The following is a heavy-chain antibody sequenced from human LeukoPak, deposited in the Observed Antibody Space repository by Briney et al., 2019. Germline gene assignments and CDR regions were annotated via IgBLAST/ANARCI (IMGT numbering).Heavy chain of an antibody. CDR1: GGSISSSSYY. D-gene: IGHD2-2*02. Sequence: SETLSLTCTVSGGSISSSSYYWGWIPQPPGKGLERVGSFYYSGSTYYNPSLKSRVTISVDTSKNQFSLKLSSVTAADTAVYYCARRVVVPAALLYYFDYWGQGTLVTVSS. V-gene: IGHV4-39*01. CDR2: FYYSGST. CDR3: ARRVVVPAALLYYFDY. J-gene: IGHJ4*02.